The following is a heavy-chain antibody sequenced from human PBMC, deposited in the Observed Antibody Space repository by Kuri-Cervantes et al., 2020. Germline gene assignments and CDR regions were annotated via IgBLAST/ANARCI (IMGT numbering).Heavy chain of an antibody. Sequence: ESLKISCAASGFTFSSYAMSWIRQPPGKGLEWIGEINHSGSTNYDPSLKSRVTISVDTSKNQFSLKLSSVTAADTAVYYCARAEDIWGQQLGNGYWGQGTLVTVSS. J-gene: IGHJ4*02. CDR3: ARAEDIWGQQLGNGY. CDR2: INHSGST. D-gene: IGHD6-13*01. V-gene: IGHV4-34*01. CDR1: GFTFSSYA.